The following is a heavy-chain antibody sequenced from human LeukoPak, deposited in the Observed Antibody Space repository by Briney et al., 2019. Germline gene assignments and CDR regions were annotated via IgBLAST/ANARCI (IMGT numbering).Heavy chain of an antibody. J-gene: IGHJ3*02. CDR1: GGSISNTNW. CDR2: ISLTGLT. Sequence: SETLSLTCGVSGGSISNTNWWSWVRQPPGQGLEWIGEISLTGLTHYNPSLESRVTVSLDKSKNQLSLNLTSVTAADTAVYYCAGRGSGWYGGAFDIWGQGTMVTVSS. V-gene: IGHV4-4*02. D-gene: IGHD6-19*01. CDR3: AGRGSGWYGGAFDI.